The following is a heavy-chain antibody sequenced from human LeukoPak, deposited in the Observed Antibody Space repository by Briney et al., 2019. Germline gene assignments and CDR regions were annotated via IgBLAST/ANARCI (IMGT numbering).Heavy chain of an antibody. Sequence: SETLSLTCAVYGGSFSGYYWSWIRQPPGKGLEWIGEINHSGSTNYNPSLKSRVTISVDTSKNQFSLKLSSVTAAATAVYYCARDDFEYSVHYGMDVWGQGTAVTVSS. J-gene: IGHJ6*02. CDR2: INHSGST. CDR3: ARDDFEYSVHYGMDV. D-gene: IGHD3/OR15-3a*01. CDR1: GGSFSGYY. V-gene: IGHV4-34*01.